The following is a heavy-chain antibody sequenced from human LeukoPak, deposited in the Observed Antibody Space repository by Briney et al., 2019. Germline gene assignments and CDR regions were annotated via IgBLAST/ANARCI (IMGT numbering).Heavy chain of an antibody. CDR3: ARDRHGGNSGFDY. CDR1: GFTFSSYS. CDR2: ISSSSSYI. Sequence: GGPLRLSCAAPGFTFSSYSMNWVRQAPGKGLEWVSSISSSSSYIYYADSVKGRFTISRDNAKNSLYLQMNSLRAEDTAVYYCARDRHGGNSGFDYWGQGTLVTVSS. J-gene: IGHJ4*02. V-gene: IGHV3-21*01. D-gene: IGHD4-23*01.